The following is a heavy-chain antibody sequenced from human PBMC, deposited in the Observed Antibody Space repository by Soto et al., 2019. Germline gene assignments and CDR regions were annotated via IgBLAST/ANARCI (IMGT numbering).Heavy chain of an antibody. Sequence: HPGGSLRLSCAASGFTFSSYAMSWVRQAPGKGLEWVSAISGSGGSTYHADSVKGRFTISRDNSKNTLYLQMNSLRAEDTAVYYCAKQLRITGRAPVDYWGQGTLVTVSS. D-gene: IGHD1-20*01. J-gene: IGHJ4*02. CDR3: AKQLRITGRAPVDY. CDR2: ISGSGGST. V-gene: IGHV3-23*01. CDR1: GFTFSSYA.